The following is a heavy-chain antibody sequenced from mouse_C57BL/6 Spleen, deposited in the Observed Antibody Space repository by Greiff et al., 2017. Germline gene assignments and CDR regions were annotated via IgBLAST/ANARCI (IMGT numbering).Heavy chain of an antibody. CDR1: GYAFTNYL. J-gene: IGHJ2*01. Sequence: QVQLKQSGAELVRPGTSVKVSCKASGYAFTNYLIEWVKQRPGQGLEWIGVINPGSGGTNYNEKFKGKATLTADKSSSTAYMQLSSLTSEDSAVYFCARRRDYDEFDYWGQGTTLTVSS. D-gene: IGHD2-4*01. CDR3: ARRRDYDEFDY. CDR2: INPGSGGT. V-gene: IGHV1-54*01.